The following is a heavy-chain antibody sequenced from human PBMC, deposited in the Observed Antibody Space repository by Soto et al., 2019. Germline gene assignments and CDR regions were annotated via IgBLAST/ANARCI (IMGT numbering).Heavy chain of an antibody. J-gene: IGHJ4*02. CDR3: TTMVRGYRFDY. CDR1: GFTFGDYA. V-gene: IGHV3-49*03. D-gene: IGHD3-10*01. Sequence: GGSLRLSCTASGFTFGDYAMSWFRQAPGKGLEWVGFIRSKAYGGTTEYAASVKGRFTISRDDSKSIAYLQMNSLKTEDTAAYYCTTMVRGYRFDYWGQGTLVTVSS. CDR2: IRSKAYGGTT.